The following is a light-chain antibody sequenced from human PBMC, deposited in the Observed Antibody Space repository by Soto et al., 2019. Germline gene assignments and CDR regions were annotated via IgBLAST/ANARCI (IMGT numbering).Light chain of an antibody. CDR2: DAS. CDR1: QSVSSY. Sequence: EIVLTQSPATLSLSPGERATLSCRASQSVSSYLAWYQQKPGQAPRLLIYDASNRATGIPARFSGSGSGTDFTLPISSLEPEDFAVYYCQQRSNWPRTFGHGTKVDI. CDR3: QQRSNWPRT. V-gene: IGKV3-11*01. J-gene: IGKJ1*01.